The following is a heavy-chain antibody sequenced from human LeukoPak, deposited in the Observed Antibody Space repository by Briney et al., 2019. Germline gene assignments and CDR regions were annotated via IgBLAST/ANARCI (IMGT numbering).Heavy chain of an antibody. D-gene: IGHD3-16*01. CDR2: INHSGST. V-gene: IGHV4-34*01. CDR3: ARVLGGPDYYYYYMDV. J-gene: IGHJ6*03. Sequence: SETLSLTCAVYGGSFSGYYWSWIRQPPGKGLEWIGEINHSGSTNYNPSLKSRVTISVDTSKNQFSLKLSSVTAADTAVYYCARVLGGPDYYYYYMDVWGKGTTVTVSS. CDR1: GGSFSGYY.